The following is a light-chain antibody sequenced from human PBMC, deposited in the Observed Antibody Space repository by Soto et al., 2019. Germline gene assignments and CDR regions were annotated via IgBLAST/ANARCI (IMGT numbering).Light chain of an antibody. CDR2: QDS. Sequence: SYELTQPPSVSVSPGQTASITCSGDKLGDKYACWYQQKPGQSPVLVIYQDSKRPSGIPERFSGSNSGNTATLTISGTQAMDEADYYCQAWDSSTYVFGTWTKVTFL. CDR3: QAWDSSTYV. CDR1: KLGDKY. V-gene: IGLV3-1*01. J-gene: IGLJ1*01.